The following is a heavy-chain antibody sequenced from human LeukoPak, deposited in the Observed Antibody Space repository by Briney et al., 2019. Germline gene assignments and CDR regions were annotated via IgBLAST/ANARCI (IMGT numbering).Heavy chain of an antibody. Sequence: GESLQISCNGSGYSFTSYWIGWVRQMPGKGLEWMGIIYPGDSDTRYSPSFQGQVTISADKSISTAYLQWSSLTASDTAMYYCARLIGSGAHDPAFDIWGQGTMVTVSS. V-gene: IGHV5-51*01. CDR2: IYPGDSDT. D-gene: IGHD6-19*01. CDR3: ARLIGSGAHDPAFDI. CDR1: GYSFTSYW. J-gene: IGHJ3*02.